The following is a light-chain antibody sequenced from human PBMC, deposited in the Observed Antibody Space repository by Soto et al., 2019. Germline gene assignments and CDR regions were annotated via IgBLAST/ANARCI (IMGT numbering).Light chain of an antibody. Sequence: QAVVNQEPSLTVSPEGTVTLTFEASTGPVTNNHYPFWFQQRPRQAPRTLIFDTTNRHSWTPARFSGSRLGGKAALTLLGAQPEDESEYYCLLSYSGAWVFGGGTKVTVL. CDR2: DTT. J-gene: IGLJ2*01. CDR1: TGPVTNNHY. CDR3: LLSYSGAWV. V-gene: IGLV7-46*02.